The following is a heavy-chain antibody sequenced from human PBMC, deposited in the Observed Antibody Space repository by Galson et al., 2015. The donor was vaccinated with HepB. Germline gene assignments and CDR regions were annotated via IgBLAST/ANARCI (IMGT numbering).Heavy chain of an antibody. J-gene: IGHJ6*03. CDR2: IIPIFGTA. V-gene: IGHV1-69*13. CDR3: ARGQYYYGSGSSLYYYYYYMDV. CDR1: GGTFSSYA. D-gene: IGHD3-10*01. Sequence: SVKVSCKASGGTFSSYAISWVRQASGQGLEWMGGIIPIFGTANYAQKFQGRVTITADESTSTAYMELNSLRSEDTAVYYCARGQYYYGSGSSLYYYYYYMDVWGKGTTVTVSS.